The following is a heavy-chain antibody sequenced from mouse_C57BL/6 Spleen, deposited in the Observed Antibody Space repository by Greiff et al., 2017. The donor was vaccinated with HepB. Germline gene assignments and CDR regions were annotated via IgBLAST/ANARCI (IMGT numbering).Heavy chain of an antibody. Sequence: VQLKESGAELVRPGASVKLSCTASGFNIKDDYMHWVKQRPEQGLEWIGWIDPENGDTEYASKFQGKATITADTSSNTAYLQLSSLTSEDTAVYYCTTTTVVANGYWGQGTTLTVSS. CDR2: IDPENGDT. CDR1: GFNIKDDY. D-gene: IGHD1-1*01. J-gene: IGHJ2*01. V-gene: IGHV14-4*01. CDR3: TTTTVVANGY.